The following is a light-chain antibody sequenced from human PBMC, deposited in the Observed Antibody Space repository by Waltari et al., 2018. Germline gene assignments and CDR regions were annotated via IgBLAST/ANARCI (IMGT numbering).Light chain of an antibody. J-gene: IGLJ2*01. CDR1: SSDVGYYSY. Sequence: QSALTQPRSVSGFPGQSVTISCTGSSSDVGYYSYFSWYQQQPGKAPKVMVYDVTERPSGVPDRFSGSKSANTASLTISGLLAEDEADYYCCSYAGSYTWIFGGGTKVTVL. CDR2: DVT. CDR3: CSYAGSYTWI. V-gene: IGLV2-11*01.